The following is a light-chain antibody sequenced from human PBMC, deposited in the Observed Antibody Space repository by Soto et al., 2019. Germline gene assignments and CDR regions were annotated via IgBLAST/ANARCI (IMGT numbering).Light chain of an antibody. CDR2: GAS. CDR1: QSVGSSD. J-gene: IGKJ1*01. CDR3: QQFGRSSWT. V-gene: IGKV3-20*01. Sequence: EIVLTQSPGTLSLSPGERATLSCRASQSVGSSDLAWYQQKPGQSPRLLIYGASSRATGIPDRFSGSGSETDFTLTISRLEPEDFAVYYCQQFGRSSWTFGRGTKVEIK.